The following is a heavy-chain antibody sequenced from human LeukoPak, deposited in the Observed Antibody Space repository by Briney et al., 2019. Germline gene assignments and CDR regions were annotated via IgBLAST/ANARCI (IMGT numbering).Heavy chain of an antibody. CDR3: ARDRAEYSSSSYYYYYYMDV. D-gene: IGHD6-6*01. Sequence: ASVKVSCKASGYTFTGYYMHWVRQAPGQGLEWMGWINPNSGGTNYAQKFQGRVTMTRDTSISTAYMELSRLRSDDTAVYYCARDRAEYSSSSYYYYYYMDVWGKGTTVTVSS. CDR1: GYTFTGYY. J-gene: IGHJ6*03. V-gene: IGHV1-2*02. CDR2: INPNSGGT.